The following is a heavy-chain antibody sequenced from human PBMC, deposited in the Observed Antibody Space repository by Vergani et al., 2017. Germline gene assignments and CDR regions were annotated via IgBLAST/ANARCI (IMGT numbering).Heavy chain of an antibody. J-gene: IGHJ6*02. D-gene: IGHD1-26*01. Sequence: QVQLQESGPGLVKPSETLSLTCTVSGGSISSYYWSWIRQPPGKGLEWIGYIYYSGSTNYNPSLKSRVTISVDTSKNQFSLKLSSVTAADTAVYYCARGGGSYPYYYYGMDVWGQGP. V-gene: IGHV4-59*01. CDR3: ARGGGSYPYYYYGMDV. CDR1: GGSISSYY. CDR2: IYYSGST.